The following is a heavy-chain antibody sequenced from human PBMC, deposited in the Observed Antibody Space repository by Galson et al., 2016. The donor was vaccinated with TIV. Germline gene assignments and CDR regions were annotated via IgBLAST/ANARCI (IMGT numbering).Heavy chain of an antibody. V-gene: IGHV3-72*01. CDR3: SRPPTTTRPDL. CDR2: TRNKANNYST. Sequence: SLRLSCAASGFTFSDHYIDWVRQAPGQGLEWVGRTRNKANNYSTEYATSAKGRFTISRDESKTSVYFQMSSLTPEDTAVYYCSRPPTTTRPDLWGRGTLVLVSS. J-gene: IGHJ4*02. D-gene: IGHD4-17*01. CDR1: GFTFSDHY.